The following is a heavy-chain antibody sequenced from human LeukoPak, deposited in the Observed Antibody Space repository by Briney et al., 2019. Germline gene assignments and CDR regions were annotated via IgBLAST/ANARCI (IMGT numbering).Heavy chain of an antibody. CDR1: GGSFSGYY. CDR2: INHGGGT. Sequence: PSETLSLTCAAYGGSFSGYYWSWIRQPPGKGLEWIGEINHGGGTNYNPSLKSRVTISVDTSKNQFSLKLISVTAADTAVYYCARGDFYYYAMDVWGQGTTVTVSS. J-gene: IGHJ6*02. V-gene: IGHV4-34*01. CDR3: ARGDFYYYAMDV. D-gene: IGHD3-3*01.